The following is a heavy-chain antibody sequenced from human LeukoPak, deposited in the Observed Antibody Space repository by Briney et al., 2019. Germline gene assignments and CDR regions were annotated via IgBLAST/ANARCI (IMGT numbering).Heavy chain of an antibody. CDR3: ARHSSSTSCYFLP. CDR1: GGSISSSSYY. J-gene: IGHJ5*02. Sequence: SETLSLTCTVSGGSISSSSYYWGWIRQPPGKGLEWIGSIYYSGSTYHNPSLKSRVTISVDTSKNQFSLKLSSVTAADTAVYYCARHSSSTSCYFLPWGQGTLVTVSS. V-gene: IGHV4-39*01. CDR2: IYYSGST. D-gene: IGHD2-2*01.